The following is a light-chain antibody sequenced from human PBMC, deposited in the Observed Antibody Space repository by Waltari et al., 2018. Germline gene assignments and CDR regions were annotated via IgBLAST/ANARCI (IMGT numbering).Light chain of an antibody. V-gene: IGLV2-11*01. CDR3: CSHAGSYVI. J-gene: IGLJ2*01. CDR1: SSDVGGYKS. CDR2: DVS. Sequence: QSALTQPRSVSGSPGQSVTISCTGTSSDVGGYKSVSWYQQHPGKAPKLMLYDVSERTSGVPDRFSGSKSGNTSSLTISGLQAEDEADYYCCSHAGSYVIFGGGTKLTVL.